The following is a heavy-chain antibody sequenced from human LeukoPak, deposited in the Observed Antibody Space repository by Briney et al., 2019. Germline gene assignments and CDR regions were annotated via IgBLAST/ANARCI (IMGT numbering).Heavy chain of an antibody. D-gene: IGHD5-24*01. J-gene: IGHJ3*02. Sequence: ASVKVSCKASGYTFTGYYMHWVRQAPGQGLEWMGWINPNSGGTNYAQKFQGRVTMTRDTSISTAYMELSRLRSDDTAVYYCARDSRDGYNYIIHAFDIWGQGTMVTVSS. V-gene: IGHV1-2*02. CDR1: GYTFTGYY. CDR2: INPNSGGT. CDR3: ARDSRDGYNYIIHAFDI.